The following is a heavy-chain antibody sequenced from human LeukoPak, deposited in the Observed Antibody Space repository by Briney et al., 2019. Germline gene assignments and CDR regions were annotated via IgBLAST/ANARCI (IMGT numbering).Heavy chain of an antibody. CDR1: LYILTKYV. V-gene: IGHV1-18*04. D-gene: IGHD6-19*01. J-gene: IGHJ4*02. CDR3: ARSSVAGTVFDY. Sequence: GASVTDSFQSSLYILTKYVISWLRPAAGKGVAWMGWISAYNGNTNYAQKLQGRVKMTTDTSTGKAYMELRSLRSDDTGVYYCARSSVAGTVFDYWGQETLVTVSS. CDR2: ISAYNGNT.